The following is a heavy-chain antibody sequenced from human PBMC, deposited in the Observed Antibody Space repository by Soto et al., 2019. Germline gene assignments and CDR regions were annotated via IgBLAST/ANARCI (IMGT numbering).Heavy chain of an antibody. CDR3: ARRQWLPTYFFDY. CDR1: GGSISSGGYY. CDR2: IYYSGST. V-gene: IGHV4-31*03. D-gene: IGHD6-19*01. J-gene: IGHJ4*02. Sequence: SETLSLTCTVSGGSISSGGYYWSWIRQHPGKGLEWIGYIYYSGSTYYNPSLKSRVTISVDTSKNQFSLQLSSVTAADTAVYYCARRQWLPTYFFDYWGQGALVTVSS.